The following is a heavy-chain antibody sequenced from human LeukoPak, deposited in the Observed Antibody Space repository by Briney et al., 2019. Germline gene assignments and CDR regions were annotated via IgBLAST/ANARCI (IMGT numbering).Heavy chain of an antibody. CDR1: GFTFSSYA. CDR3: AKGIRMAMVRGVPPDY. J-gene: IGHJ4*02. V-gene: IGHV3-30-3*01. D-gene: IGHD3-10*01. Sequence: GGSLRLSCAASGFTFSSYAMHWVRQAPGKGLEWVAVISYDGSNKYYADSVKGRFTISKDNSKNTLYLQMNSLRAEDTAVYYCAKGIRMAMVRGVPPDYWGQGTLVTVSS. CDR2: ISYDGSNK.